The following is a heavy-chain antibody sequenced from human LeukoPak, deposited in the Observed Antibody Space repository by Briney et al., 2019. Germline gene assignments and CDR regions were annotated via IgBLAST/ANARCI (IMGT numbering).Heavy chain of an antibody. CDR1: GFTFSSYS. V-gene: IGHV3-21*01. D-gene: IGHD3-22*01. CDR2: ISSSSSYI. CDR3: AREHYYDSSGYYYRYYFDY. Sequence: GGSLRLSCAASGFTFSSYSMNWVRQAPGKGLEWVSSISSSSSYIYYADSVKGRFTISRDNAKNSLYLQMNSLRAEDTAVYYCAREHYYDSSGYYYRYYFDYWGQGTLVAVPS. J-gene: IGHJ4*02.